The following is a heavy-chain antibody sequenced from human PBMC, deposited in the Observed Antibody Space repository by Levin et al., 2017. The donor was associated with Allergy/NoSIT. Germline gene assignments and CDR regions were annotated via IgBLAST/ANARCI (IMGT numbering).Heavy chain of an antibody. CDR2: IYPGDSDT. J-gene: IGHJ2*01. D-gene: IGHD2-15*01. CDR1: GYSFTNSW. CDR3: ARPSDMNWYFEL. Sequence: GESLKISCKASGYSFTNSWIGWVRQMPGKGLEWMGIIYPGDSDTRYSPSFEGQVTISADKSINTAYLQWGSLKASDSAIYYCARPSDMNWYFELWGRGTLVTVSS. V-gene: IGHV5-51*01.